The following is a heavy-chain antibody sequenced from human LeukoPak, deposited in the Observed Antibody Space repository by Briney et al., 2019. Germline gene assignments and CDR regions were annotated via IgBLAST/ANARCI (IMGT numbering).Heavy chain of an antibody. CDR2: IYYSGST. D-gene: IGHD1-1*01. CDR1: GGSISSGGYY. Sequence: ASQTLSLTCTVSGGSISSGGYYWSWIRQHPGKGLEWIGYIYYSGSTYYNPSLRSRVTMSVDTSKNQFSLSLSSVTAADTAVYYCARPQRDALDIWGQGTMVTVSS. V-gene: IGHV4-31*03. CDR3: ARPQRDALDI. J-gene: IGHJ3*02.